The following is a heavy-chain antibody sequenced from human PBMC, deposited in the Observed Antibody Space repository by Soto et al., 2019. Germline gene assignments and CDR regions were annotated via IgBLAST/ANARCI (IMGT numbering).Heavy chain of an antibody. J-gene: IGHJ3*02. V-gene: IGHV1-2*04. Sequence: QVQLVQSGAEVKKPGASVKVSCKASGYTFTGYYMHWVRQAPGQGLEWMGWINPNSGGTNYAQKFQGWVTMTRDTSINKAYMGLSRLRSDDTAVYYCARASLRITIFGVVIDSNDAFDIWGQGTMVTVSS. CDR1: GYTFTGYY. CDR3: ARASLRITIFGVVIDSNDAFDI. CDR2: INPNSGGT. D-gene: IGHD3-3*01.